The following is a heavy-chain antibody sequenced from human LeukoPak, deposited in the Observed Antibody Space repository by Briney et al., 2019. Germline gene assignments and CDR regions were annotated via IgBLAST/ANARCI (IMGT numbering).Heavy chain of an antibody. D-gene: IGHD2-15*01. CDR1: GFTVSSNY. CDR2: ISYDGSNK. V-gene: IGHV3-30*18. J-gene: IGHJ6*02. Sequence: PGGSLRLSCAASGFTVSSNYMSWVRQAPGKGLEWVAVISYDGSNKYYADSVKGRFTISRDNSKNTLYLQMNSLRAEDTAVYYCAKTYCSGGSCYIYYGMDVWGQGTTVTVSS. CDR3: AKTYCSGGSCYIYYGMDV.